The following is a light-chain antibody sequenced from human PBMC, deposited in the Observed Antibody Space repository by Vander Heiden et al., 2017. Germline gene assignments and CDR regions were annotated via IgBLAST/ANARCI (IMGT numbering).Light chain of an antibody. Sequence: SSVLTQPLPVSVAPGETARIICGGGNIGIKTVHWYQQKPGQAPVVVIYYDSDRPSGIPERFSGSNSGNTATLTIGRVEAGDEADYYCQVWDSSSNHQVFGGGTKLTVL. J-gene: IGLJ3*02. CDR2: YDS. CDR3: QVWDSSSNHQV. V-gene: IGLV3-21*04. CDR1: NIGIKT.